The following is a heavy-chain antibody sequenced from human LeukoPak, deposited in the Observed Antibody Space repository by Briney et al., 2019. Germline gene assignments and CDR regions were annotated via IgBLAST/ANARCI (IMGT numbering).Heavy chain of an antibody. J-gene: IGHJ6*03. Sequence: GGSLRLSCAVSGFTFSSYGMHWVRQAPGKGLEWVAFIRYDGSNKYYADSVKGRFTISRDNSKNTLYLQMNSLRAEDTAVYYCAKASITMVRGVITPDYYYYMDVWGKGTTVTISS. CDR1: GFTFSSYG. CDR2: IRYDGSNK. CDR3: AKASITMVRGVITPDYYYYMDV. V-gene: IGHV3-30*02. D-gene: IGHD3-10*01.